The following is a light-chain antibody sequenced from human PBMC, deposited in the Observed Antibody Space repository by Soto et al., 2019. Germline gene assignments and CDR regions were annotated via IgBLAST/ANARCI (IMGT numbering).Light chain of an antibody. CDR3: CSYVTTPEI. V-gene: IGLV2-11*01. CDR1: SSDVDDYRY. J-gene: IGLJ1*01. CDR2: DGT. Sequence: QSALAQPRSVSGSPGQLLTISCTGTSSDVDDYRYVSWYQQYPGKAPKLVIYDGTKRPSGVPDRFSGSNSGNPASLTISGLQAEDAADYYCCSYVTTPEIFGTGTKVTVL.